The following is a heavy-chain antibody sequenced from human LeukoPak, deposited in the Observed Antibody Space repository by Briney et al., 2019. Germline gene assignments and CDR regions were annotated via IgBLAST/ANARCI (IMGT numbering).Heavy chain of an antibody. CDR1: GFIFSSYE. Sequence: GGSLRLSCAASGFIFSSYEMNWVRQAAGEGLEWVSYISSSGSTIYYADSVKGRLSISRDNSKTDLYLSTNSLRAEDTAMYYCAKNSDRCAYCSGGICYPYYYYYIDVWGKGTTVTISS. CDR3: AKNSDRCAYCSGGICYPYYYYYIDV. J-gene: IGHJ6*03. D-gene: IGHD2-15*01. CDR2: ISSSGSTI. V-gene: IGHV3-48*03.